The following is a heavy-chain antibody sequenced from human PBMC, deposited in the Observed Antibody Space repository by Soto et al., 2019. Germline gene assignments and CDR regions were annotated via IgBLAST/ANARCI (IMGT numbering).Heavy chain of an antibody. CDR2: ISGSDGST. CDR3: AKDRFCSGGSCYTDY. V-gene: IGHV3-23*01. CDR1: GFIFSSFA. D-gene: IGHD2-15*01. J-gene: IGHJ4*02. Sequence: SGGSLRLSCAASGFIFSSFAMSWVRQAPGKGLEWVSTISGSDGSTYYADSVQGRFTISRDNSKNTLSLQMNSLRAEDTAVYYCAKDRFCSGGSCYTDYWGQGTLVTVSS.